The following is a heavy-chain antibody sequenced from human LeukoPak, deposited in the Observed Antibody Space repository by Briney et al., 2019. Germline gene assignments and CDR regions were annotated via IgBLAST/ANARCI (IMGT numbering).Heavy chain of an antibody. D-gene: IGHD2-2*01. CDR1: GFTFSSYW. Sequence: PGGSLRLSCAASGFTFSSYWMHWVRQAPGKGLVWVSRINTDGSGTSYADSVKGRFTISRDNAKNTLYLQMNSLRAEDTAVYYCARGDCSSTSCYYGHWGQGTLVTVSS. CDR2: INTDGSGT. CDR3: ARGDCSSTSCYYGH. V-gene: IGHV3-74*01. J-gene: IGHJ4*02.